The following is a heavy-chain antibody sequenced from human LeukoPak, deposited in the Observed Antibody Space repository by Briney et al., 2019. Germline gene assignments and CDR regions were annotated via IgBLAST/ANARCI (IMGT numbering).Heavy chain of an antibody. D-gene: IGHD6-6*01. V-gene: IGHV4-34*01. CDR1: DGSFSAYY. Sequence: SETLSLTCAVYDGSFSAYYWSWIRQSPGKGLEWIGQINHGGITSYSPSLKSRVTISLDTSKNQFSLKLSSVTAADTAVYYCAGEQVRGSSTPFDYWGQGTLVTVSS. CDR2: INHGGIT. CDR3: AGEQVRGSSTPFDY. J-gene: IGHJ4*02.